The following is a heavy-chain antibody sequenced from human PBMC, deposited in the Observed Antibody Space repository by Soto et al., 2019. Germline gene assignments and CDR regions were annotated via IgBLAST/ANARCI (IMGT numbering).Heavy chain of an antibody. CDR1: GFTFSSYA. V-gene: IGHV3-23*01. J-gene: IGHJ4*02. D-gene: IGHD2-8*01. CDR2: ISGSGGST. CDR3: AKAPEWWLFDY. Sequence: GGSMRLSCAASGFTFSSYAMSWVRQAPGKGLEWVSAISGSGGSTYYADSVKGRFTISRDNSKNTLYLQMNSLRAEDKAVYYCAKAPEWWLFDYWGQGTLVTVSS.